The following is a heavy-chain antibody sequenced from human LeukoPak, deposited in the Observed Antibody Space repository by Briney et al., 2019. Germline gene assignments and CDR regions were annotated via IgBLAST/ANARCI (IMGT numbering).Heavy chain of an antibody. Sequence: SETLSLTCAVYGGSFSGYYWSWIRQPPGKGLEWIGEINHSGSTNYNPSLKSRVTISVDTSKNQFSLKLSSVTAADTAVYYCARAGMQQIRNAFDIWGQGTMVTVSS. V-gene: IGHV4-34*01. CDR3: ARAGMQQIRNAFDI. J-gene: IGHJ3*02. CDR2: INHSGST. D-gene: IGHD6-13*01. CDR1: GGSFSGYY.